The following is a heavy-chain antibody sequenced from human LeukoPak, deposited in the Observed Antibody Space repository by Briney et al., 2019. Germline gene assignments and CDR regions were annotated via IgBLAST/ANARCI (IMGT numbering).Heavy chain of an antibody. CDR2: ISSSGSTI. D-gene: IGHD6-13*01. CDR1: GFTFSDYY. CDR3: AREGFSSSWSNPYYYYYMDV. V-gene: IGHV3-11*01. Sequence: GGSLRLSCAASGFTFSDYYMSWIRQAPGKGLEWVSYISSSGSTIYYADSVKGRFTISRDNAKNSLYLQMNSLRAEDTAVYYCAREGFSSSWSNPYYYYYMDVWGKGTTVTVSS. J-gene: IGHJ6*03.